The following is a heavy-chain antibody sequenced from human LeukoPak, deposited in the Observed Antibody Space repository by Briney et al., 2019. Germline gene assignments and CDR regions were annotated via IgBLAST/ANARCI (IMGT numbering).Heavy chain of an antibody. J-gene: IGHJ4*02. CDR3: ARGGRGAGWLQVPGVSYDY. Sequence: GGSLRLSCAASGFTFSSYSMNWVRQAPGKGLEWVSSISSSSSYIYYADSVKGRFTISRDNAKNSLYLQMNSLRAEDTAVYYCARGGRGAGWLQVPGVSYDYWGQGTLVTVSS. CDR1: GFTFSSYS. CDR2: ISSSSSYI. V-gene: IGHV3-21*01. D-gene: IGHD5-24*01.